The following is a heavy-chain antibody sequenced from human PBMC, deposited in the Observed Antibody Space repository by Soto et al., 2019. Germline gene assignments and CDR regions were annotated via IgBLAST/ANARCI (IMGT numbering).Heavy chain of an antibody. V-gene: IGHV3-30*18. D-gene: IGHD2-2*01. CDR1: GFTFSSYG. CDR2: ISDDGSNT. Sequence: QVQLVESGGGVVQPGRSLRLSCAASGFTFSSYGMHWVRQAPGKGLEWVAVISDDGSNTYYADSVKGRFTISSDNSKNTLYLQMNSLIAEDTAVYDCANYCRSTSCFSGGLEHWGQGTLVTVSS. CDR3: ANYCRSTSCFSGGLEH. J-gene: IGHJ5*02.